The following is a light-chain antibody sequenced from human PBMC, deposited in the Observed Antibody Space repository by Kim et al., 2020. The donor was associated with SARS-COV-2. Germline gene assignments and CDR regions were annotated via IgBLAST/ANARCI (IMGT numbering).Light chain of an antibody. J-gene: IGKJ2*01. CDR3: QHYIRFPYT. CDR1: QIVDTY. V-gene: IGKV1-5*03. CDR2: QAS. Sequence: DIQMTQSLSTLSASVGDRVTITCRASQIVDTYLAWSQQKPGKAPNLLIYQASNLQIGVPSRFSGSGSGAEFTLTISSLQPDDFATYYCQHYIRFPYTFGQGTKLEI.